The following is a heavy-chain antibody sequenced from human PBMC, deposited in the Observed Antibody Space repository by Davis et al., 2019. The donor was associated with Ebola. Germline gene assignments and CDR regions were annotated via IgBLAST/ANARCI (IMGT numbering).Heavy chain of an antibody. J-gene: IGHJ6*02. V-gene: IGHV1-8*01. D-gene: IGHD1-14*01. Sequence: AASVKVSCKASGYAFTSYDINWVRQVTGQGLEWMGWMNPNSGNTGYVERFQGRVTMSRNTSISTAYMELSSLRSEDTAVYYCARSGVRGYYNGMDVWGQGTTVTVSS. CDR1: GYAFTSYD. CDR3: ARSGVRGYYNGMDV. CDR2: MNPNSGNT.